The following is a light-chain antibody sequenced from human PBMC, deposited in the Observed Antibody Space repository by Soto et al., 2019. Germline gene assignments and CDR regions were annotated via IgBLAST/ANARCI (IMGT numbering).Light chain of an antibody. J-gene: IGLJ2*01. CDR1: SGSVSTSYY. CDR2: STN. CDR3: VLYMGSGISV. V-gene: IGLV8-61*01. Sequence: QTVVTQEPSFSVSPGGTVTLTCGLSSGSVSTSYYPSWYQQTPGQAPRTLIYSTNTRSSGVPDRFSGSILGNKAALTITGAQADDDSDYYCVLYMGSGISVFGVGTKVTVL.